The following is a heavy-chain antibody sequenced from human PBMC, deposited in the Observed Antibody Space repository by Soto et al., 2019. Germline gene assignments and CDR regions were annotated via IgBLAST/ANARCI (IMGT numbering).Heavy chain of an antibody. CDR2: IWYDGTNK. CDR3: ATDGPRIAVAGTYPDH. CDR1: GFTFSIYG. D-gene: IGHD6-19*01. V-gene: IGHV3-33*01. J-gene: IGHJ4*02. Sequence: GGSLRLSCAASGFTFSIYGMHWVRQAPGKGLEWLAIIWYDGTNKFYADSVKGRFTVSRDNYKNTLYLQMNGLRAEDTAVYYCATDGPRIAVAGTYPDHWGQGTLVTVSS.